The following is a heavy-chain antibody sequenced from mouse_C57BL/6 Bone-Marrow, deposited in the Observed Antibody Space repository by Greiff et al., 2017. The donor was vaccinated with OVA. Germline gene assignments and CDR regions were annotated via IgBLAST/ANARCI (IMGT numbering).Heavy chain of an antibody. CDR2: IYPRSGNT. CDR3: AREGIPWFAY. Sequence: QVQLKESGAELARPGASVKLSCKASGYTFTSYGISWVKQRTGQGLEWIGEIYPRSGNTYYNEKFKGKATLTADKSSSTAYMELRSLTSEDSAVYFCAREGIPWFAYWGQGTLVTVSA. V-gene: IGHV1-81*01. J-gene: IGHJ3*01. CDR1: GYTFTSYG.